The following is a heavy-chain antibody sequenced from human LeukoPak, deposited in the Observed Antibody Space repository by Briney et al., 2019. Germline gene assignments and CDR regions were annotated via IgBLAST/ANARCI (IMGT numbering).Heavy chain of an antibody. D-gene: IGHD2-8*02. V-gene: IGHV3-33*08. CDR2: IWYDGSNK. J-gene: IGHJ4*02. CDR1: GFTFSSYS. CDR3: ARDTVAVGLDY. Sequence: GGSLRLSCAASGFTFSSYSMNWVRQAPGKGLEWVAVIWYDGSNKYYADSVKGRFTISRDNSKNTLYLQMNSLRAEDTAVYYCARDTVAVGLDYWGQGTLVTVSS.